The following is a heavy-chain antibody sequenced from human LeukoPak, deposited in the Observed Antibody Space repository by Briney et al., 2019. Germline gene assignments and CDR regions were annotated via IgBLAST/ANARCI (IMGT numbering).Heavy chain of an antibody. J-gene: IGHJ3*02. D-gene: IGHD3-3*01. Sequence: SETLSLTCTVSGGSISSYYWSWIRQPAGKGLEWIGRIYTSGSTNYNPSLKSRVTMSVDTSKNQFSLKLSSVIAADTAVYYCARGAPWGYDFWSGYTNAFDIWGQGTMVTVSS. CDR3: ARGAPWGYDFWSGYTNAFDI. V-gene: IGHV4-4*07. CDR1: GGSISSYY. CDR2: IYTSGST.